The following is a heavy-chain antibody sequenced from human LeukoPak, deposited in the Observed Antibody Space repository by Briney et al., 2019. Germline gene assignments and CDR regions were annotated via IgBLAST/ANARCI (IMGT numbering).Heavy chain of an antibody. D-gene: IGHD3-16*01. V-gene: IGHV1-46*01. J-gene: IGHJ4*02. CDR1: GYKFIDYY. Sequence: ASVKVSCKASGYKFIDYYIHWVRQAPGQGFEWLGTINPSGGSSSYAQKFQGRVTVTRDTSTSTVYMELSSLRSEDTAVYYCARDLTSGDYWGQGTLVTVSS. CDR2: INPSGGSS. CDR3: ARDLTSGDY.